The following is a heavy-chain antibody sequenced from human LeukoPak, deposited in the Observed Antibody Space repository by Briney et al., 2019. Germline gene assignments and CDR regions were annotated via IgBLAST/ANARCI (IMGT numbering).Heavy chain of an antibody. CDR2: MSYSGST. CDR1: GGSISSSGYH. D-gene: IGHD3-22*01. J-gene: IGHJ4*02. Sequence: SETLSLTCTVSGGSISSSGYHWGWIRQPPGKGLECIGIMSYSGSTYYNPSLKSRVTMSVDTSKNHFSLKLSSVTAADTAVYYCARQIYYDRSGYFYFNWGQGTLVTVSS. V-gene: IGHV4-39*01. CDR3: ARQIYYDRSGYFYFN.